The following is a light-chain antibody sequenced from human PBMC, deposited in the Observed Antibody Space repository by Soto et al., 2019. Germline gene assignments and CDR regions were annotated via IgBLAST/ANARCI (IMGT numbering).Light chain of an antibody. CDR2: KAT. Sequence: DIQMTQSPSILSACVGDRVTITCRASQRIDTWLAWYQQKPGTAPKLLIYKATILQSGVPSRFSGSGSGTEFTLAISSLQPDDFAAYYCQEYETFSPWTFGQGTKVDIK. CDR1: QRIDTW. CDR3: QEYETFSPWT. V-gene: IGKV1-5*03. J-gene: IGKJ1*01.